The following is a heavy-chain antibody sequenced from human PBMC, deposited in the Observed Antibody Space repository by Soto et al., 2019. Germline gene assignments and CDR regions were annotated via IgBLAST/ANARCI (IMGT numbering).Heavy chain of an antibody. Sequence: VQLVESGGGLVKPGGSLRLSCAASGFTFSSYGMHWVRQAPGKGLEWVAVIWYDGSNKYYADSVKGRFTISRDNSKNTLYLQMNSLRAEDTAVYYCARDRGYSYGPFDYWGQGTLVTVSS. CDR3: ARDRGYSYGPFDY. V-gene: IGHV3-33*08. D-gene: IGHD5-18*01. J-gene: IGHJ4*02. CDR2: IWYDGSNK. CDR1: GFTFSSYG.